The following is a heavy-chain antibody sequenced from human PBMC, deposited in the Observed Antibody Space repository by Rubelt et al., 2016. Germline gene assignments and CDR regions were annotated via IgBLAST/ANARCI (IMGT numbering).Heavy chain of an antibody. CDR2: IRNDGSNE. J-gene: IGHJ4*02. Sequence: GGGVAQPGGSLRLSCAAFGFTFSSYGMHWVRKAPGNGLEWVAFIRNDGSNEYYADSVKGRFTISRDNSKNTLYLQMNSLRVEDTAVYYCAREIDYFDYWGQGTLVTVSS. CDR3: AREIDYFDY. CDR1: GFTFSSYG. V-gene: IGHV3-30*02.